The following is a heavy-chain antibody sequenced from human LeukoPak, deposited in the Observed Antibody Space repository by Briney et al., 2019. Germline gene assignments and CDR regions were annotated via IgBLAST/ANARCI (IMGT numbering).Heavy chain of an antibody. CDR1: GFTFSNAW. Sequence: GGSLRLSCAVSGFTFSNAWMSWVRQAPGKGLEWVGRIKSKTDGGTTDYAAPVKGRFTISRDDSKNTLYLQMNSLKTEDTAVYYCARDWDYGDYGEGPDYWGQGTLVTVSS. V-gene: IGHV3-15*01. CDR2: IKSKTDGGTT. J-gene: IGHJ4*02. CDR3: ARDWDYGDYGEGPDY. D-gene: IGHD4-17*01.